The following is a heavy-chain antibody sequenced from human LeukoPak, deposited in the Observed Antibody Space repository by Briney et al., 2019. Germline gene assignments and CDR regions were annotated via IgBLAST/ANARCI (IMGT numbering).Heavy chain of an antibody. V-gene: IGHV3-30*04. CDR2: ISYDGRTT. Sequence: GGSLRLSCAASGFTFSSFAMHWVRQSPGKGLEWVAVISYDGRTTYYADSVKGRFTISRDNSKNTLYLQMNSLRAEDTAVYYCARARTSGSYFDYWGQGTLVTVSS. CDR1: GFTFSSFA. J-gene: IGHJ4*02. CDR3: ARARTSGSYFDY. D-gene: IGHD1-26*01.